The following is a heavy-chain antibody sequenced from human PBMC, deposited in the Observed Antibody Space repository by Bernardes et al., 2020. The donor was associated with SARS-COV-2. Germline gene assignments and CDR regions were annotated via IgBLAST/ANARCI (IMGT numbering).Heavy chain of an antibody. D-gene: IGHD1-26*01. CDR3: ARGAYSLNKSGPRSVFDI. Sequence: GSLRLSCAASGFIFSGSGMHWVRQAPGEGLEWVAVIWADASNQAYAHSVEGRFTISRDNSKNTLNLQMNSLSAEDTAVYYCARGAYSLNKSGPRSVFDIWGQATMVTVSS. V-gene: IGHV3-33*01. CDR2: IWADASNQ. J-gene: IGHJ3*02. CDR1: GFIFSGSG.